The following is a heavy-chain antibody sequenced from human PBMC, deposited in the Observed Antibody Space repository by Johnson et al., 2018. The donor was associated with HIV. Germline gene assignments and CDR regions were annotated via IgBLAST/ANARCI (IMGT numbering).Heavy chain of an antibody. CDR3: APRGRVGGSYGDAFDI. CDR2: IYSGGST. V-gene: IGHV3-66*02. J-gene: IGHJ3*02. CDR1: GFTVSSNY. D-gene: IGHD1-26*01. Sequence: VQLVESGGGVVQPGRSLRLSCAASGFTVSSNYMSWVRQAPGKGLEWVSVIYSGGSTYYADSVKGRFTISRDNSKNTLYLQMNSLRAEDTAVYYCAPRGRVGGSYGDAFDIWGQGTMVTVSS.